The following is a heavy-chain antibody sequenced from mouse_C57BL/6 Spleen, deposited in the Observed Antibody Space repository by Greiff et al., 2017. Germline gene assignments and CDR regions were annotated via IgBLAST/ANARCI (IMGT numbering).Heavy chain of an antibody. CDR1: GSTFTGYW. V-gene: IGHV1-9*01. Sequence: VQLQQSGAELMKPGASVKLSCKATGSTFTGYWIEWVKQRPVHGLEWIGEIFPGSGSTNYNEKFKGKATFTADKSSNTAYMPLNSQTTKTSSIEYCACRYGRSYVRFAYWGQGTLVTVSA. CDR2: IFPGSGST. D-gene: IGHD1-1*01. CDR3: ACRYGRSYVRFAY. J-gene: IGHJ3*01.